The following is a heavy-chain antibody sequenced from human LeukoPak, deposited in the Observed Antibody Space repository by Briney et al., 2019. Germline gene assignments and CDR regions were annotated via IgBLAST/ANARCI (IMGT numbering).Heavy chain of an antibody. V-gene: IGHV1-3*03. Sequence: ASVKVSCKASGYTLTSYAMHWVRQAPGQRLEWMGWINAGNGNTKYSQEFQGRVTITRDTSASTAYMELSSLRSEDTAVYYCASGTTDIVVVPATLRNYYFDYWGQGTLVTVSS. CDR2: INAGNGNT. CDR1: GYTLTSYA. J-gene: IGHJ4*02. D-gene: IGHD2-2*01. CDR3: ASGTTDIVVVPATLRNYYFDY.